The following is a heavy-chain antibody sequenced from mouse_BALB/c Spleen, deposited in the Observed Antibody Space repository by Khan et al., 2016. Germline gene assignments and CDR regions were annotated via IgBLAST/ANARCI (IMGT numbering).Heavy chain of an antibody. CDR2: INPDSSTI. J-gene: IGHJ3*01. V-gene: IGHV4-1*02. CDR3: ARAGYYGYLAY. Sequence: EVQLQESGGGLVQPGGSLKLSCAASGFDFSRYWMSWVRQAPGKGLEWIGEINPDSSTINYTPSLKDKFIISRDNANNTLYLQMSKVRSEDTALDYCARAGYYGYLAYWGQGTLVTVSA. CDR1: GFDFSRYW. D-gene: IGHD1-1*01.